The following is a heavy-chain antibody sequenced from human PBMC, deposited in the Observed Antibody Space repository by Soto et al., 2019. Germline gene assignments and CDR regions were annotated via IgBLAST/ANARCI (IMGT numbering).Heavy chain of an antibody. V-gene: IGHV1-8*01. CDR2: MNPNSGNT. CDR1: GYTFTSYD. J-gene: IGHJ6*02. CDR3: ARVWTVGGYYYYGMDV. Sequence: ASVKVSCKASGYTFTSYDINWVRQATGQGLEWMGWMNPNSGNTGYAQKFQGRVTMTRNTSISTAYMELSSLRSEDTAVYYCARVWTVGGYYYYGMDVWGQGTTVAVSS. D-gene: IGHD3-10*01.